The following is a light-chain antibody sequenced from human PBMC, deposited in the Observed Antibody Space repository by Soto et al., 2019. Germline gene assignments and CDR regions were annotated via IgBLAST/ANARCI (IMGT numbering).Light chain of an antibody. J-gene: IGKJ1*01. CDR1: QSVSSN. V-gene: IGKV3-15*01. CDR3: QQYNNLPWT. CDR2: GAS. Sequence: ELVMTQSPATLSVSPGRIATLSCRASQSVSSNVAWYQQKPGHAPRLLIYGASTRSTGIPARFSGSGSGTECSLTISSLQTEDVANDYCQQYNNLPWTFGQGTQVPIK.